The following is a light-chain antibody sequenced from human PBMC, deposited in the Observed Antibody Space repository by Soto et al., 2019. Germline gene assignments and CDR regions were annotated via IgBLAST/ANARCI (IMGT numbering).Light chain of an antibody. CDR1: SGSVSTANY. J-gene: IGLJ1*01. Sequence: QTVVTQDPSFSVSPGGTVTLTFALSSGSVSTANYPSWYSQTPGQPPLTFIYSTNTRSSWVPDPFSGSILVNKAALTITRVQADDESVDYCAVYMGRGLPYVSGSGTKVTVL. V-gene: IGLV8-61*01. CDR2: STN. CDR3: AVYMGRGLPYV.